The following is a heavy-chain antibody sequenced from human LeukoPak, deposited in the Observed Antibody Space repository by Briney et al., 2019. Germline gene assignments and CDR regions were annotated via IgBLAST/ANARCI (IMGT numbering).Heavy chain of an antibody. J-gene: IGHJ5*02. D-gene: IGHD2-2*01. V-gene: IGHV4-34*01. Sequence: SETLSLTRAVYGGSFSGYYWSWIRQPPGKGLEWIGEINHSGSTNYNPSLKSRVTISVDTSKNQFSLKLSSVTAADTAVYYCARVHYCSSTSCYSNWFDPWGQGTLVTVSS. CDR3: ARVHYCSSTSCYSNWFDP. CDR2: INHSGST. CDR1: GGSFSGYY.